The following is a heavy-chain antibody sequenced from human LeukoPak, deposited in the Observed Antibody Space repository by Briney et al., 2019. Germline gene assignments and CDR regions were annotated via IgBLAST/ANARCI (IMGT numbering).Heavy chain of an antibody. CDR3: AKDLEFSGYDALDI. J-gene: IGHJ3*02. CDR2: ISGRRGGT. V-gene: IGHV3-23*01. Sequence: GGSLRLPCAASGFIFSNYAMSWVRQAPGKGLEWLSSISGRRGGTNHADSVKGRFTISRDNSRNTLYLQMNSLRAEDTAIYYCAKDLEFSGYDALDIWGQGTMVTVS. D-gene: IGHD5-12*01. CDR1: GFIFSNYA.